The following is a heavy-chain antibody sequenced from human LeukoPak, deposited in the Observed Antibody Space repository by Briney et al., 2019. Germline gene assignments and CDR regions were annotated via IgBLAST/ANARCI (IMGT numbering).Heavy chain of an antibody. CDR1: GYTFTSYG. CDR3: ARGANSGWYRGTYYMDV. D-gene: IGHD6-19*01. V-gene: IGHV1-18*01. J-gene: IGHJ6*03. Sequence: ASVKVSCKASGYTFTSYGISWVRQAPGQGLEWMGWISAYNGNTNYAQKLQGRVTMTTDTSTSTAYMELRSLRSDDTAVYYCARGANSGWYRGTYYMDVWGKGTTVTVSS. CDR2: ISAYNGNT.